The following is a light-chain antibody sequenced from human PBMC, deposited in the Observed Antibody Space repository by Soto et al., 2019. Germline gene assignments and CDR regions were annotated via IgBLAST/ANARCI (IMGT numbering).Light chain of an antibody. CDR2: RNS. CDR3: AAWDDSLNGVV. J-gene: IGLJ3*02. CDR1: SSNIGGNT. Sequence: QPVLTQPPSASGTPGQRVTISCSGSSSNIGGNTVNWYQQLPGTAPKLLIYRNSQRPSGVPDRFSGSKSFTSASLAISGLQSEDEADYYCAAWDDSLNGVVFGGGTQLTVL. V-gene: IGLV1-44*01.